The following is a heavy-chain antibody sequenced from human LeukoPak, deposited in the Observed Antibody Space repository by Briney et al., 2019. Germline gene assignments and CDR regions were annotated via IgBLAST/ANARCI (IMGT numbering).Heavy chain of an antibody. J-gene: IGHJ6*02. Sequence: SQTLSLTCTVSGGSISSGGYYWSWIRQHPGKGLEWIGYIYYSGSTYYNPSLKSRVTISVDTSKNQFSLKLSSVTAADTAVYYCASPGSTVTTFSNYYYYGMDVWGQGTTVTVSS. CDR3: ASPGSTVTTFSNYYYYGMDV. D-gene: IGHD4-11*01. CDR2: IYYSGST. CDR1: GGSISSGGYY. V-gene: IGHV4-31*03.